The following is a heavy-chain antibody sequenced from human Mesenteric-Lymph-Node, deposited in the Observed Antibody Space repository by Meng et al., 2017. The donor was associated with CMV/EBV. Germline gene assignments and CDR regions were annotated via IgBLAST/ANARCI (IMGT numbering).Heavy chain of an antibody. CDR3: ARDTGSTSSYYYYYGMDV. J-gene: IGHJ6*02. CDR2: INPSGGST. Sequence: ASVKVSCKASGGTFSSYAISWVRQAPGQGLEWMGIINPSGGSTSYAQKFQGRVTMTRDTSTSTVYMELSSLRSEDTAVYYCARDTGSTSSYYYYYGMDVWGQGTTVTVSS. CDR1: GGTFSSYA. D-gene: IGHD2-2*01. V-gene: IGHV1-46*01.